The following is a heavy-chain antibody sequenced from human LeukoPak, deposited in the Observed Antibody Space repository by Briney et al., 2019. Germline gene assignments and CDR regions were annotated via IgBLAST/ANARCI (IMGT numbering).Heavy chain of an antibody. J-gene: IGHJ4*02. V-gene: IGHV1-24*01. CDR2: FDPEDGET. D-gene: IGHD3-10*01. Sequence: ASVKVSCKVSGYTLTELSMHWVRQAPGKGLEWMGGFDPEDGETIYAQKFQGRVTMTEDTSTDTAYMELSSLRSEDTAVYYCATSPFNYYGSGSYIGYWGQGTLVTVSS. CDR3: ATSPFNYYGSGSYIGY. CDR1: GYTLTELS.